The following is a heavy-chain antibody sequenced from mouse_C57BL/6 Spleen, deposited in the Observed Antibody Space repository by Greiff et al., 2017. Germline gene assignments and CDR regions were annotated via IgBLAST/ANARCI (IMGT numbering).Heavy chain of an antibody. D-gene: IGHD2-3*01. CDR3: TGGWSLYWYFDV. Sequence: EVKVEESGGGLVQPGGSMKLSCVASGFTFSNYWMNWVRQSPEKGLEWVAQIRLKSDNYATHYAESVKGRFTISRDDSKSSVYLQMNNLRAEDTGIYYCTGGWSLYWYFDVWGTGTTVTVSS. J-gene: IGHJ1*03. CDR2: IRLKSDNYAT. V-gene: IGHV6-3*01. CDR1: GFTFSNYW.